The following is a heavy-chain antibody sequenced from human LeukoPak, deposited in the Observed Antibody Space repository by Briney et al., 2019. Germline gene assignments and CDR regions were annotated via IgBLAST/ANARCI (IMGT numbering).Heavy chain of an antibody. CDR1: AYTFTSYW. CDR3: ARRFAYSSRNTAFDI. D-gene: IGHD2-21*01. J-gene: IGHJ3*02. CDR2: IQPRDSDT. V-gene: IGHV5-51*01. Sequence: GESLKISCKDSAYTFTSYWFGWVRQTPGKGLEWMGIIQPRDSDTRYSPSFQGQVTISADKSISTAYLQWSSLKASDTAIYYCARRFAYSSRNTAFDIWGQGTMVTVSS.